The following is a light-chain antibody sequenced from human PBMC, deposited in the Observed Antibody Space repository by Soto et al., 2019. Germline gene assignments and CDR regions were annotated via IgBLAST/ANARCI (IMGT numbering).Light chain of an antibody. CDR1: KLGDTY. CDR2: QDN. J-gene: IGLJ1*01. CDR3: QAWDSSTGV. Sequence: SYELTQPPSVSVSPGQTASITCSGDKLGDTYACWYQQKPGQSPVLVIYQDNKRPSGIPERFSGSNSGNTATLTISGTQAMDEADYYCQAWDSSTGVFGTGTKVTVL. V-gene: IGLV3-1*01.